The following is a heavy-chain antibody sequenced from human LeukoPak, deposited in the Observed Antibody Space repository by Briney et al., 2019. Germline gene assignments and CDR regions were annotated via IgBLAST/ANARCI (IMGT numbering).Heavy chain of an antibody. D-gene: IGHD3-10*01. J-gene: IGHJ3*02. CDR3: ARGDYYGSGSYYHDAFDI. V-gene: IGHV3-7*03. CDR1: GFTFSSYW. Sequence: GGSLRLSCAASGFTFSSYWMTWVRQAPGKGLEWVANIKPDGSEKHYVDSVKGRLTIARDNAKKSLYLQMNSLRAEDTAVYYCARGDYYGSGSYYHDAFDIWGQGTMVTVSS. CDR2: IKPDGSEK.